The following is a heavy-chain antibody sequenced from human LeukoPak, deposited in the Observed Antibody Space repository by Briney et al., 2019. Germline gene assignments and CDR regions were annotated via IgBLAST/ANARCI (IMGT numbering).Heavy chain of an antibody. CDR1: GFTLSSYS. Sequence: PGGSLRLSCAASGFTLSSYSMNWVRQAPGGGLEGVSYISSSSSTIYYADSVKGRFTISRDNAKNSLYLQMNSLRAEDTAVYYCARGHRPVAVAGTDPSPFDPWGQGTLVTVSS. CDR2: ISSSSSTI. V-gene: IGHV3-48*01. J-gene: IGHJ5*02. CDR3: ARGHRPVAVAGTDPSPFDP. D-gene: IGHD6-19*01.